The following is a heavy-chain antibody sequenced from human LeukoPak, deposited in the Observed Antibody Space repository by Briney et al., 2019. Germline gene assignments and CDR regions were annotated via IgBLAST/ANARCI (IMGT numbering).Heavy chain of an antibody. CDR1: DDSITMYY. CDR3: ARGSLEGIVVSEGYYFDY. V-gene: IGHV4-59*08. CDR2: VDHTGST. D-gene: IGHD3-22*01. J-gene: IGHJ4*02. Sequence: SETLSLTCTVSDDSITMYYWTWIRQPPGKGLEWIGYVDHTGSTKFNPSLNGRVSISRDTSNNFFSLRLRSVTAADTAVYYCARGSLEGIVVSEGYYFDYWGQGTLVTVSS.